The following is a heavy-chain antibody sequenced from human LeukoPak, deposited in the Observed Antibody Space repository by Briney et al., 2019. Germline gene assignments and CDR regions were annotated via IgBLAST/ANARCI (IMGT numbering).Heavy chain of an antibody. J-gene: IGHJ4*02. CDR1: DGSITNYD. CDR3: ARGYGDFRVEGRYFHS. CDR2: VHYSGTA. D-gene: IGHD4-17*01. Sequence: SETLSLTCTVSDGSITNYDWSWVRQPPGKGLECIGHVHYSGTANYNPSLRSRVTISIDTSKKHFFLKLKSVTAADTAVYYCARGYGDFRVEGRYFHSWGQGTVVTVSS. V-gene: IGHV4-59*01.